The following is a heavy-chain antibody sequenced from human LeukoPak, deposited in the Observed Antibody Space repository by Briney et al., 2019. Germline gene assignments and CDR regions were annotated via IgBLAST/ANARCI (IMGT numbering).Heavy chain of an antibody. D-gene: IGHD6-13*01. J-gene: IGHJ3*02. CDR3: AKGVSSSWSNDAFDI. CDR1: GFTFSRHD. Sequence: TGGSLRLSCVASGFTFSRHDMNWVRQAPGKGLEWVAVISYDGSNKYYADSVKGRFTISRDNSKNTLYLQMNGLRTEDTAVYYCAKGVSSSWSNDAFDIWGQGTMVTVSS. CDR2: ISYDGSNK. V-gene: IGHV3-30*18.